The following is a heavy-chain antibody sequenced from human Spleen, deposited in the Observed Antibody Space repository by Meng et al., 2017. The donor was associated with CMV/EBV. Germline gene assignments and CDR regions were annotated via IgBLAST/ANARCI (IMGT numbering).Heavy chain of an antibody. J-gene: IGHJ6*02. V-gene: IGHV1-8*03. CDR3: ARGPETLLGLVHKPYYDFWSGYYSPYYYYGMDV. CDR1: GYTFTSYD. D-gene: IGHD3-3*01. CDR2: MNPNSGNT. Sequence: ASVKVSCTASGYTFTSYDINWVRQDTGQGLEWMGWMNPNSGNTGYAQKFQGRVTITRNTSIRKAYMELSSLRSEDTAVYYCARGPETLLGLVHKPYYDFWSGYYSPYYYYGMDVWGQGTTVTVSS.